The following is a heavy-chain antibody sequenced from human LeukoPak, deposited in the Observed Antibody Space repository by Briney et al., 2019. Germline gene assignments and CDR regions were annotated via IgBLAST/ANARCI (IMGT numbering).Heavy chain of an antibody. J-gene: IGHJ4*02. Sequence: GESLKISCKGSGYSFTTYWIGWVRQMPGKGLEWMGIIYPGDSDTRYSPSFQGQVTISADKAISTAYLQWSNLKASDTAMYYCARHRPLTDSNSVADYYFDYWGRGTLVTVSS. CDR2: IYPGDSDT. CDR3: ARHRPLTDSNSVADYYFDY. CDR1: GYSFTTYW. V-gene: IGHV5-51*01. D-gene: IGHD6-19*01.